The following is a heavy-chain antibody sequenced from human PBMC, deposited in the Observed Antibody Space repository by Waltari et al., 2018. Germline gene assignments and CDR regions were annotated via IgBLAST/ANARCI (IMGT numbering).Heavy chain of an antibody. CDR1: GGSISSYY. CDR3: ARSYSGYDYDS. Sequence: QVQLQESGPGLVKPSETLSLTCTVSGGSISSYYWSWIRQPAGEGLEWIGRINTSGNTKFNPSLESRVTVSVDTSKNQFSLKLSSVTAADTAVHYCARSYSGYDYDSWGQGTLVTVSS. D-gene: IGHD5-12*01. CDR2: INTSGNT. V-gene: IGHV4-4*07. J-gene: IGHJ4*02.